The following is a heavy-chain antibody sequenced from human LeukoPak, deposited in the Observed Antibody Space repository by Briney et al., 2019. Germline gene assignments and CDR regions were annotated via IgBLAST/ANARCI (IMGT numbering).Heavy chain of an antibody. D-gene: IGHD5-18*01. CDR3: AREGSDTAMVPYFDY. J-gene: IGHJ4*02. V-gene: IGHV1-18*04. CDR2: ISAYNGNT. CDR1: GYTFTSYG. Sequence: GASVKVSCKASGYTFTSYGISWVRQAPGQGLEWMGWISAYNGNTNYAQKLQGRVTVTTDTSTSTAYMELRSLRSDDTAVYYCAREGSDTAMVPYFDYWGQGTLVTVSS.